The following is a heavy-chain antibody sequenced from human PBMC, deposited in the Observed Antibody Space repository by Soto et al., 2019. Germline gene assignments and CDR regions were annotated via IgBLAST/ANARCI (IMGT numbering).Heavy chain of an antibody. Sequence: ASVKVSCKASGYTFTGYFIYWVRQAPGQGLEWMGWINPNSGFTNYAQRFQGRVTMTSDTSISTAYMELRRLRSDDTAVYYCARVGQADQWSDPRGQANMVTVYS. D-gene: IGHD1-26*01. J-gene: IGHJ5*02. CDR2: INPNSGFT. V-gene: IGHV1-2*02. CDR1: GYTFTGYF. CDR3: ARVGQADQWSDP.